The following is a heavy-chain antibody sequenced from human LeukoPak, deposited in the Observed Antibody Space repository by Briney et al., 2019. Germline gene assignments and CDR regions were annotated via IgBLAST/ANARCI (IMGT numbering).Heavy chain of an antibody. J-gene: IGHJ4*02. D-gene: IGHD1-26*01. CDR2: IKQDGSEK. CDR1: GFTFSSYW. V-gene: IGHV3-7*01. CDR3: AREGIVGATTDFDY. Sequence: GGSLRLSCAASGFTFSSYWMSWVRQAPGKGLEWVANIKQDGSEKYYVDSVKGRFTISRDNAKNSLYLQMNSLRAEDTAVYYCAREGIVGATTDFDYWGQGTLVTVSS.